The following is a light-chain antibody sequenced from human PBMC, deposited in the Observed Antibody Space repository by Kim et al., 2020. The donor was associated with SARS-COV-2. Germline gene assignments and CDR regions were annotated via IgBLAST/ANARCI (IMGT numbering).Light chain of an antibody. CDR1: QTAVRTS. CDR2: GAS. V-gene: IGKV3-20*01. CDR3: HHYGRSPPMYT. J-gene: IGKJ2*01. Sequence: GGTPSLSCRARQTAVRTSLAGYQQRQGQAPRLVIYGASSRATDIPDRFSGSGSGTDFTLTISRLEPEDSAMYYCHHYGRSPPMYTFGQGTKLEI.